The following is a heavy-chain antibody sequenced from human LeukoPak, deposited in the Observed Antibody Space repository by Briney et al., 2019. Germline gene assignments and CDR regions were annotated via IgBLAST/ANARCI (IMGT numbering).Heavy chain of an antibody. Sequence: PSETLSLTCTVSGSSISSGYYWGWIRQPPGKGLEWIGSIYHSGTTYYNPSLKSRVTISVETSKNQFSLKLSSVTAADTAVYYCARDQPYIDVWGRGTPVTVSS. CDR3: ARDQPYIDV. J-gene: IGHJ6*03. CDR2: IYHSGTT. V-gene: IGHV4-38-2*02. CDR1: GSSISSGYY.